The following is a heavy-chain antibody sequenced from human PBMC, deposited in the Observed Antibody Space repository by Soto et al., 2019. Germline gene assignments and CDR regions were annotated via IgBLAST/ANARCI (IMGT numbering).Heavy chain of an antibody. CDR2: IKSKTDGGTT. J-gene: IGHJ4*02. V-gene: IGHV3-15*01. D-gene: IGHD3-22*01. CDR3: TTHLFRTMIVVATTGY. CDR1: GFTFSNAW. Sequence: LRLSYADSGFTFSNAWMSWVRQAPGKGLEWVGRIKSKTDGGTTDYAAPVKGRFTISRDDSKNTLYLQMNSLKTEDTAVYYCTTHLFRTMIVVATTGYWGQGTLVTVSS.